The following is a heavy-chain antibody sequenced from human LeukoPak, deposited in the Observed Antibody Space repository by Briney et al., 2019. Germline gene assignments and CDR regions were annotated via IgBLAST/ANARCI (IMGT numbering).Heavy chain of an antibody. J-gene: IGHJ5*02. CDR3: ARALGYSYAYPSGWFDP. Sequence: NWVRQAPGKGLERIGEINHSGSTNYNPSLKSRVTISVDTSKNQFSLKLSSVTAADTAVYYCARALGYSYAYPSGWFDPWGQGTLVTVSS. D-gene: IGHD5-18*01. CDR2: INHSGST. V-gene: IGHV4-34*01.